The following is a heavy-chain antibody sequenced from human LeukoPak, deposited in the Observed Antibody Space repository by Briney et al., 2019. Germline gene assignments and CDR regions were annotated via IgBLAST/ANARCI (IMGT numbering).Heavy chain of an antibody. D-gene: IGHD3-10*01. CDR1: GYTLTELS. Sequence: GASVKVSCKVSGYTLTELSMHWVRQAPGKGLEWMGGFDPEDGETIYAQKFQGRVTITTDESTSTAYMELSSLRSEDTAVYYCARESSGSYYEDSPDSGGLGADFDYWGQGTLVTVSS. J-gene: IGHJ4*02. CDR3: ARESSGSYYEDSPDSGGLGADFDY. V-gene: IGHV1-24*01. CDR2: FDPEDGET.